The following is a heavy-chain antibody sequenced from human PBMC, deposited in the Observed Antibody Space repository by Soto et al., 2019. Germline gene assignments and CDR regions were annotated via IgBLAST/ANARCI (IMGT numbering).Heavy chain of an antibody. V-gene: IGHV4-39*01. CDR3: ARHTRNQFDP. CDR2: IYYSERTSYNSGST. Sequence: QLQLQESGPGLVKPSETLSLTCTVSGDSMTNSSYYWGWIRQPPGKGLEWIGSIYYSERTSYNSGSTYYTPSLKSRVTISGYTSKSQFSLKLSSVTAADTAVYYCARHTRNQFDPWGQGTLVTVSS. CDR1: GDSMTNSSYY. J-gene: IGHJ5*02.